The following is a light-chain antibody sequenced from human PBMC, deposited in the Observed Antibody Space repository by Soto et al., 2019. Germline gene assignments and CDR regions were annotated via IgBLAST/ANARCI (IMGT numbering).Light chain of an antibody. J-gene: IGLJ2*01. Sequence: QLVLTQPPSVSGAPGQRVTISCTGSSSNIVAGYDVHWYQQLPGTAPKLLIYGNSNRPSGVPDRFSGSKSGPSASLAITGLQAEDEADYSCQSYDSSLSGSVVFGGGTKLPVL. CDR1: SSNIVAGYD. CDR2: GNS. V-gene: IGLV1-40*01. CDR3: QSYDSSLSGSVV.